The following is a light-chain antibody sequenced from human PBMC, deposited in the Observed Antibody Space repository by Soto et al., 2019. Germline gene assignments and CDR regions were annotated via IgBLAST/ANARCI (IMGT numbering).Light chain of an antibody. J-gene: IGKJ1*01. CDR1: QSVSSSY. Sequence: EIVLTQSPGTLSLSPGERATLSCRASQSVSSSYLAWYQQKPGQAPRLLIYGASSRATGIPDRFSGSGSGTDFTLTISRREPEDLAVYYCQQYGSSPRTFGKGTKVKIK. V-gene: IGKV3-20*01. CDR3: QQYGSSPRT. CDR2: GAS.